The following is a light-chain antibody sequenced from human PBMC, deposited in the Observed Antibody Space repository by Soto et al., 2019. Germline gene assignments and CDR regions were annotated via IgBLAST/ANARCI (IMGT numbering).Light chain of an antibody. CDR3: QHRFNWPFT. CDR1: QRVSSNY. Sequence: EIVLTQSPGTLSLSPGEPAIFSCRASQRVSSNYLAWYQQKPGQAPRLLIYGTSSRATGIPDRFSGSGSGTDFTLTISSLEPEDFAVYYCQHRFNWPFTFGPGTKVDIK. CDR2: GTS. V-gene: IGKV3D-20*02. J-gene: IGKJ3*01.